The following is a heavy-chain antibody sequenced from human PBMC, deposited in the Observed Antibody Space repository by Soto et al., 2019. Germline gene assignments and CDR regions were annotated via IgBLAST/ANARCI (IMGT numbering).Heavy chain of an antibody. Sequence: EVQLVESGGGLVQPGRSLRLSCAASGFFFEDYAMHWVRQAPGKGLEWDSAISWNSGNIGYADSVKGRFTISRDNAKNSLYLQMNSLRTEDTAFYFCAKDMRSSQGGSYAAELWGQGTLVTVSS. D-gene: IGHD3-10*01. CDR2: ISWNSGNI. J-gene: IGHJ4*02. V-gene: IGHV3-9*01. CDR3: AKDMRSSQGGSYAAEL. CDR1: GFFFEDYA.